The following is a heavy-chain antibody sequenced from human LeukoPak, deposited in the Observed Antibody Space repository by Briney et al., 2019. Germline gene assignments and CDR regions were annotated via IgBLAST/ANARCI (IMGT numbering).Heavy chain of an antibody. D-gene: IGHD6-13*01. Sequence: SQTLSLTCTVSGGSISSGGYYWSWIRQPPGKGLEWIWYIYHSGSTYYNPSLKSRVTISVDRSKNQFSLKLSSVTAADTAVYYCASRGQQNSNWFDPWGQGTLVTVSS. J-gene: IGHJ5*02. CDR3: ASRGQQNSNWFDP. CDR1: GGSISSGGYY. V-gene: IGHV4-30-2*01. CDR2: IYHSGST.